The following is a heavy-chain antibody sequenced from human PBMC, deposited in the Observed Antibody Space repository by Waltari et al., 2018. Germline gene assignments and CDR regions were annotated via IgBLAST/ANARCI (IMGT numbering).Heavy chain of an antibody. D-gene: IGHD1-1*01. Sequence: EAQLVESGGGLIQPGRSLRLSCAASGFTFDNYAMPWVREVPGKGLEWVASISWNSQSIGYADSVKGRFTISRDNAKKSLYLQMNSVRVEDTALYYCTNLDDFLDVWGQGTTVTVSS. V-gene: IGHV3-9*01. J-gene: IGHJ6*02. CDR2: ISWNSQSI. CDR1: GFTFDNYA. CDR3: TNLDDFLDV.